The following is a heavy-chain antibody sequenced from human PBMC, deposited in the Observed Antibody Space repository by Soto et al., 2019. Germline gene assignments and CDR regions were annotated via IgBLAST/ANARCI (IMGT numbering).Heavy chain of an antibody. V-gene: IGHV1-3*01. CDR2: INAGNGNT. Sequence: ASVKVSCKASGYTFTSYAMHWVRQAPGQRLEWMGWINAGNGNTKYSQKFQGRVTITRDTSASTAYMELSSLGSEDTAVNYCAVKGIVTTWFDPWGQGPLVTVSS. CDR3: AVKGIVTTWFDP. CDR1: GYTFTSYA. D-gene: IGHD4-17*01. J-gene: IGHJ5*02.